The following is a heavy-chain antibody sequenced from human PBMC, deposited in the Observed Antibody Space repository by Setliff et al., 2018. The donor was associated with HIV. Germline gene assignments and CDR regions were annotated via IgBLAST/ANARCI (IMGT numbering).Heavy chain of an antibody. CDR2: INSDESRI. CDR1: GFTSRNYW. CDR3: ARDGKDGAYYFDY. V-gene: IGHV3-74*01. Sequence: GGSLRLSCAASGFTSRNYWMNWVRQAPGKGLVWVSRINSDESRIEYADSVKGRFTISRDNAKNTLYLQMNSLRAEDTAVYYCARDGKDGAYYFDYWGQGTLVTVSS. D-gene: IGHD2-21*01. J-gene: IGHJ4*02.